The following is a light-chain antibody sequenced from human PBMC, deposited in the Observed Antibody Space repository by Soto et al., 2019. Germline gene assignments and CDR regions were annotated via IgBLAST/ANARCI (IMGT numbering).Light chain of an antibody. CDR1: SSDVGGYNY. Sequence: QSALTQPPSASGSPGQSFTISCTGTSSDVGGYNYVSWYQQRPGKAPKLIIYEVNKRPSGVPDRVFGSKSGNTASLTVSGLQTEDEADYYCCSFAGTNSFVFGTGTKVTVL. CDR3: CSFAGTNSFV. CDR2: EVN. J-gene: IGLJ1*01. V-gene: IGLV2-8*01.